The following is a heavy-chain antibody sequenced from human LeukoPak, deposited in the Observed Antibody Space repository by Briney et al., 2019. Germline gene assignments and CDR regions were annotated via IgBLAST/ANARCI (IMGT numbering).Heavy chain of an antibody. V-gene: IGHV3-23*01. CDR2: ISGSGGST. CDR3: AKESGYSSSWRLSWFDP. CDR1: GFTLSSYA. D-gene: IGHD6-13*01. Sequence: GASLRLSCAASGFTLSSYAMSWVRQAPGKGLEWVSAISGSGGSTYYADSVKGRFTISRDNSKNTLYLQMNSLRAEDTAVYYCAKESGYSSSWRLSWFDPWGQGTLVTVSS. J-gene: IGHJ5*02.